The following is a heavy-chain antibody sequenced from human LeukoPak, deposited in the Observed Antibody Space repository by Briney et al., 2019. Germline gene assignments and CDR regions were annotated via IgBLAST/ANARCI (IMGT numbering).Heavy chain of an antibody. CDR3: ARGSASGIYPIDY. CDR1: GFTFVEYA. V-gene: IGHV4-34*01. CDR2: VNHLGRT. J-gene: IGHJ4*02. Sequence: GSLTLSCKVSGFTFVEYAMNWVRQAPGKGLEWIGEVNHLGRTNYNPSLKSRVTMSLDTSKKEVSLKLTSVTAADTAVYYCARGSASGIYPIDYWGQGTLVTVSS. D-gene: IGHD6-19*01.